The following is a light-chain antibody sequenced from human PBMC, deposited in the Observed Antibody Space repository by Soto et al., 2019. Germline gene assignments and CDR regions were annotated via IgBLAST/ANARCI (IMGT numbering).Light chain of an antibody. Sequence: LTQPASVSGSPGQSITISCTGTSSDVGGYNYVSWYQQHPGKAPKLMIYDVSNRPSGVSNRFSGSKSGNTASLTISGLQAEDEADYYCSSYTSSSRVFGTGTKLTVL. J-gene: IGLJ1*01. CDR3: SSYTSSSRV. V-gene: IGLV2-14*01. CDR2: DVS. CDR1: SSDVGGYNY.